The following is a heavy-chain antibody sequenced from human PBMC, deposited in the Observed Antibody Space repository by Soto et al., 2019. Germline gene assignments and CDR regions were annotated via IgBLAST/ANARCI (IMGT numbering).Heavy chain of an antibody. V-gene: IGHV3-9*01. CDR2: SSWNSGDI. CDR3: ATDNELDRDGPFDY. Sequence: EVQLVESGGGSVQPGRSLRLSCAASGFSFDDYGMHWLRQGPGKGLEWVSGSSWNSGDIYYADSVKGRFTISRDNAKRALYLQMNSLRTEDTALYYCATDNELDRDGPFDYWGQGILVTVSS. D-gene: IGHD2-2*03. J-gene: IGHJ4*02. CDR1: GFSFDDYG.